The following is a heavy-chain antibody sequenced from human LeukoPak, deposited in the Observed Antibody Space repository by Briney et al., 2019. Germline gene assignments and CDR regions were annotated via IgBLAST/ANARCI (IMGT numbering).Heavy chain of an antibody. CDR2: IHSDGSST. CDR1: GFTFSSYC. J-gene: IGHJ6*02. Sequence: QPGGSLRLSCAASGFTFSSYCMHWVPQAPGKGRVWVSRIHSDGSSTTYAVCVKGRFTISRDNAKTTLYLQMNSLRAEDTAVYYCARVGVRGYYYGMDVWGQGTTVTVSS. V-gene: IGHV3-74*01. CDR3: ARVGVRGYYYGMDV.